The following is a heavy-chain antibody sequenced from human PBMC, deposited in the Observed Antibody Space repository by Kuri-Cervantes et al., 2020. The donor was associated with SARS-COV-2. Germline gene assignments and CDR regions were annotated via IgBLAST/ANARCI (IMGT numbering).Heavy chain of an antibody. CDR1: GLTFDDYA. Sequence: SLKISCAASGLTFDDYAMHWVRQAPGKGLEWVSGISWNSGSIGYADSVKGRFTISRDNAKNSLYLQMNSLRAEDTAVYYCARSPGDGDYDPFDYWGQGTLVTVSS. CDR3: ARSPGDGDYDPFDY. V-gene: IGHV3-9*01. D-gene: IGHD4-17*01. CDR2: ISWNSGSI. J-gene: IGHJ4*02.